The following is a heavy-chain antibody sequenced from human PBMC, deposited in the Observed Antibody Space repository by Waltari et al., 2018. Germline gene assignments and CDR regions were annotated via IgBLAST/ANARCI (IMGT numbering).Heavy chain of an antibody. V-gene: IGHV4-34*01. J-gene: IGHJ4*02. D-gene: IGHD6-13*01. CDR1: GGSFSGYY. Sequence: QVQLQQWGAGLLKPSETLSLTCAVYGGSFSGYYWSWIRQPPGKGLEWIGEINHSGSTNYNPSLKSRVTISVDTSKNQFSLKLSSVTAADTAVYYCARGGVAAAGTLDYWGQGTLVTVSS. CDR3: ARGGVAAAGTLDY. CDR2: INHSGST.